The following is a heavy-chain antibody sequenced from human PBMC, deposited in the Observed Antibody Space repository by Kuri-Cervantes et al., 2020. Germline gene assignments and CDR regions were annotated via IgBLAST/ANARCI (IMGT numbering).Heavy chain of an antibody. Sequence: GESLKISCAASGFTFSSYGMHWVRQAPGKGLEWVAFIRYDGSNKHYADSVKGRFTISRDNSKNTLYLQMNSLRAEGTAVYYCAKDSDSSGYRGVWGYFDYWGQGTLVTVSS. CDR2: IRYDGSNK. V-gene: IGHV3-30*02. J-gene: IGHJ4*02. CDR1: GFTFSSYG. CDR3: AKDSDSSGYRGVWGYFDY. D-gene: IGHD3-22*01.